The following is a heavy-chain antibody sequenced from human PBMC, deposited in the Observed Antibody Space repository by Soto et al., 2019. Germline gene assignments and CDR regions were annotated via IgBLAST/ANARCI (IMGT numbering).Heavy chain of an antibody. J-gene: IGHJ6*02. V-gene: IGHV1-69*13. Sequence: GASVKVSCKASGGTFSSYAISWVRRAPGQGLEWMGGIIPIFGTANYAQKFQGRVTITADESTSTAYMELSSLRSEDTAVYYCARPGRYCSGGSCYPHYGMDVWGQGTTVTV. CDR3: ARPGRYCSGGSCYPHYGMDV. D-gene: IGHD2-15*01. CDR2: IIPIFGTA. CDR1: GGTFSSYA.